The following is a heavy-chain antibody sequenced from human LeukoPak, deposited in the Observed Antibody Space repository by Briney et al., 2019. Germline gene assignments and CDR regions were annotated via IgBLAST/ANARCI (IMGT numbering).Heavy chain of an antibody. V-gene: IGHV4-38-2*02. CDR3: ARAPGDYYDSSGLFDY. CDR2: IYHSGST. CDR1: GYSISSGYY. D-gene: IGHD3-22*01. Sequence: SETLSLTCTVSGYSISSGYYWGWIRQPPGKGLEWIGSIYHSGSTYYNPSLKSRVTISVDTSKNQFSLKLSSVAAADTAVYYCARAPGDYYDSSGLFDYWGQGTLVTVSS. J-gene: IGHJ4*02.